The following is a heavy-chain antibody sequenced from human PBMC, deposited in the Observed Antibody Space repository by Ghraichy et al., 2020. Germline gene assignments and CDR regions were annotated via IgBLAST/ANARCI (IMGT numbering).Heavy chain of an antibody. D-gene: IGHD2-8*01. CDR3: AKDCTNGVCYTFDY. Sequence: GGSLRLSCAASGFTFSSYGMHWVRQAPGKGLEWVAVISYDGSNKYYADSVKGRFTISRDNSKNTLYLQMNSLRAEDTAVYYCAKDCTNGVCYTFDYWGQGTLVTVSS. V-gene: IGHV3-30*18. J-gene: IGHJ4*02. CDR1: GFTFSSYG. CDR2: ISYDGSNK.